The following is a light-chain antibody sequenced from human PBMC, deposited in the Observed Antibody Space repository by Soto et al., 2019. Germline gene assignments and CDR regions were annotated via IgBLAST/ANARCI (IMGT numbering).Light chain of an antibody. J-gene: IGLJ2*01. V-gene: IGLV2-14*03. CDR1: SSDVGGYNY. CDR3: SSYTSTSTVI. CDR2: DVS. Sequence: QSALTQPASVSGSPGQSITISCTGTSSDVGGYNYVSWYQHHPGKAPKLMIYDVSTRPSGVSNRFSGSKSDNTASLTISGLQAEDEAEYCCSSYTSTSTVIFGGGTKLTVL.